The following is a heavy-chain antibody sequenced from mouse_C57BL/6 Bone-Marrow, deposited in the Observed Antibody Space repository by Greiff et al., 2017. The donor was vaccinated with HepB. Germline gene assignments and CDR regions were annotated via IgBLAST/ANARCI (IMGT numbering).Heavy chain of an antibody. D-gene: IGHD1-1*01. J-gene: IGHJ3*01. Sequence: EVKLMESGGGLVKPGGSLKLSCAASGFTFSSYAMSWVRQTPEKRLEWVATISDGGSYTYYPDNVKGRFTISRDNAKNNLYLQMSHLKSEDTAMYYCARDPNYYGSSWFAYWGQGTLVTVSA. CDR2: ISDGGSYT. CDR1: GFTFSSYA. V-gene: IGHV5-4*01. CDR3: ARDPNYYGSSWFAY.